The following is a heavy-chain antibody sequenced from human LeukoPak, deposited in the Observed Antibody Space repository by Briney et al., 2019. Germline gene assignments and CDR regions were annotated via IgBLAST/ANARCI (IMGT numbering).Heavy chain of an antibody. CDR1: GGSISSGSYY. Sequence: PSQTLSLTCTVSGGSISSGSYYWSWIRQPAGKGLEWIGRIYTSGSTNYNPSLKSRVSISVDTSKDQFSLKLSSVTAADTAVYYCARGIYYDFWSGTTTDVWGKGTTVTVSS. CDR2: IYTSGST. J-gene: IGHJ6*04. D-gene: IGHD3-3*01. V-gene: IGHV4-61*02. CDR3: ARGIYYDFWSGTTTDV.